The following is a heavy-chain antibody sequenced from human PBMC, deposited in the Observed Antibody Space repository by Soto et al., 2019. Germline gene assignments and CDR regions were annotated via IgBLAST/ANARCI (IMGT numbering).Heavy chain of an antibody. Sequence: ASVKVSCKASGYTFTSYAMHWVRQAPRQKLEGMGWINAGNGNTKYSQKFQGRVTITRDTSASTAYMELSSLRSEDTAVYYCARAPSTVTTRQILYYYYMDVWGKGTTVTVSS. CDR2: INAGNGNT. J-gene: IGHJ6*03. V-gene: IGHV1-3*01. CDR1: GYTFTSYA. CDR3: ARAPSTVTTRQILYYYYMDV. D-gene: IGHD4-17*01.